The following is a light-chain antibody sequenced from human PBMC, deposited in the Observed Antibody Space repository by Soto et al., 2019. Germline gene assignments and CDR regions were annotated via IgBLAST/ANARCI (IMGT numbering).Light chain of an antibody. J-gene: IGKJ1*01. CDR2: AAS. CDR3: PQSYSTPRT. V-gene: IGKV1-39*01. Sequence: DIQMTQSPSSLSASVGDRVTITCRASQSISSYLNWYQQKPGKAPKLLIYAASSLQSGVPSRFSGSGSGTDFTLTISSLQPEDFAAYYWPQSYSTPRTFGHGTKVEIK. CDR1: QSISSY.